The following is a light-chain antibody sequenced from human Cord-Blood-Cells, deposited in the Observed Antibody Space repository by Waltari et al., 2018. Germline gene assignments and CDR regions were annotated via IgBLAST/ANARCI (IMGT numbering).Light chain of an antibody. CDR2: EGS. V-gene: IGLV2-23*01. CDR1: SSYVGSYHI. CDR3: CSYAGSSTYYV. Sequence: QSALTQPASVSGSPGQSITISGTGPSSYVGSYHIVSWYQQQPGKAPKRMIYEGSKRPSGVSNRFSGSKSGNTASLTISGLQAEDEADYYCCSYAGSSTYYVFGTGTKVTVL. J-gene: IGLJ1*01.